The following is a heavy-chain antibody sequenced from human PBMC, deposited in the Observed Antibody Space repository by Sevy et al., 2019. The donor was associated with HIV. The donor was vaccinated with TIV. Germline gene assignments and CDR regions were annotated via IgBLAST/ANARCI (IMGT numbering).Heavy chain of an antibody. CDR3: TRSAAEAKNFYCGGDCYSDY. Sequence: ASVKVSCKASGYTFTGYYLHWVRRAPGQGLEWMGWINPNSGDTNYAPKFQGRVTMTRDTSISTASMELSRLRSDDTAVYYCTRSAAEAKNFYCGGDCYSDYWGQGTLVTVSS. J-gene: IGHJ4*02. CDR2: INPNSGDT. D-gene: IGHD2-21*02. CDR1: GYTFTGYY. V-gene: IGHV1-2*02.